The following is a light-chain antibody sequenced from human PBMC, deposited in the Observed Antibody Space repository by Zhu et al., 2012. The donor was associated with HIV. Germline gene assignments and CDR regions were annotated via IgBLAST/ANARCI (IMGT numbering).Light chain of an antibody. J-gene: IGKJ4*01. CDR1: QSVYNNY. CDR3: QQRSNWPLT. CDR2: DTS. Sequence: EIELTQSPGTLSLSPGERATLSCRASQSVYNNYLAWYQQKPGQAPRLLIYDTSKRATGIPARFSGSGSGTDFTLTISSLEPEDFALYYCQQRSNWPLTFGGGTKVEIK. V-gene: IGKV3-11*01.